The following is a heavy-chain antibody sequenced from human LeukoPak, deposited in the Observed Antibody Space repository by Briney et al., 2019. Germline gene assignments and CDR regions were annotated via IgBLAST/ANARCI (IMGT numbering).Heavy chain of an antibody. V-gene: IGHV1-69*13. CDR1: GGTFSSYA. Sequence: GASVKVSCKASGGTFSSYAISWVRQAPGQGLEWMGGIIPILGTANYAQKFQGRVTITADESTSTAYMELSSLRSEDTAVYYCARGPYFYGSGSYPPGHWGQGTLVTVSS. D-gene: IGHD3-10*01. CDR3: ARGPYFYGSGSYPPGH. CDR2: IIPILGTA. J-gene: IGHJ4*02.